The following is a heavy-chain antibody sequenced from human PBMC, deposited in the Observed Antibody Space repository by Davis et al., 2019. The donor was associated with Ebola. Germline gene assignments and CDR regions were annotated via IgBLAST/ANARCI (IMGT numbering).Heavy chain of an antibody. V-gene: IGHV3-30*02. CDR3: AVYTVVVTDIRAEYFQH. D-gene: IGHD2-21*02. Sequence: PGGSLRLSCAASGFTFSSYTMNWVRQAPGKGLEWVAFIRYDGSNKYYADSVKSRFTISRDNSKNTLYLQMNSLRAEDTAVYYCAVYTVVVTDIRAEYFQHWGQGTLATVSS. CDR2: IRYDGSNK. J-gene: IGHJ1*01. CDR1: GFTFSSYT.